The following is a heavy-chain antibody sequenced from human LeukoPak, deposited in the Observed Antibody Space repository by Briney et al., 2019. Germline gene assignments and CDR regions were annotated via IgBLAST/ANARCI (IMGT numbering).Heavy chain of an antibody. V-gene: IGHV3-9*01. CDR1: GFTFDDYA. Sequence: PGRSLRLSCAASGFTFDDYAMHWVRQVPGKGLEWVSSINWNSRTIAYADSVKGRFTISRDNAKNSLYLQMNSLRVEDTALYFCAKATYSTSPGYYFDYWGQGTLVTVSS. D-gene: IGHD6-13*01. CDR3: AKATYSTSPGYYFDY. CDR2: INWNSRTI. J-gene: IGHJ4*02.